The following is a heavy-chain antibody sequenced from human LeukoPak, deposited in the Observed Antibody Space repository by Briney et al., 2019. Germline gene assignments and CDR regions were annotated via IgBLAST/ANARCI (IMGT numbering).Heavy chain of an antibody. CDR3: AREAATTDWFDP. Sequence: SETPSLTCAVYGGSFSGYYWSWIRQPPGKGLEWIGSIYYSGSTYYNPSLKSRVTISVDTSKNQFSLKLSSVTAADTAVYYCAREAATTDWFDPWGQGTLVTVSS. CDR2: IYYSGST. V-gene: IGHV4-34*01. CDR1: GGSFSGYY. D-gene: IGHD1-26*01. J-gene: IGHJ5*02.